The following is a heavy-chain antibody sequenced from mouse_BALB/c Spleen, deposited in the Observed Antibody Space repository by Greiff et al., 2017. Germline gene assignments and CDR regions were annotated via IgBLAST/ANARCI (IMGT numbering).Heavy chain of an antibody. CDR2: IYPYNGGT. CDR3: ERNEVYYGNYGAMDY. D-gene: IGHD2-1*01. Sequence: VQLQQSGPELVKPGASVKISCKASGYTFTDYNMHWVKQSHGKSLEWIGYIYPYNGGTGYNQKFKSKATLTVDNSSSTAYMELRSLTSEDSAVYYCERNEVYYGNYGAMDYWGQGTSVTVSS. CDR1: GYTFTDYN. J-gene: IGHJ4*01. V-gene: IGHV1S29*02.